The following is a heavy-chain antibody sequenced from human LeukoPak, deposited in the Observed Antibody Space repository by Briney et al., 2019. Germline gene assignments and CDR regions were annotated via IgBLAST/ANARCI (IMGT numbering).Heavy chain of an antibody. CDR1: GYMFTHYG. Sequence: ASVKVSCKASGYMFTHYGVSWVRQAPRQGLEWMGWINSAEGGTLYAENLQGRVTLTTDTSTSTLYMELRTLRSDDTAVYYCARSSSGWSVDFWGQGTLVTVSS. J-gene: IGHJ4*02. D-gene: IGHD6-19*01. CDR2: INSAEGGT. V-gene: IGHV1-18*01. CDR3: ARSSSGWSVDF.